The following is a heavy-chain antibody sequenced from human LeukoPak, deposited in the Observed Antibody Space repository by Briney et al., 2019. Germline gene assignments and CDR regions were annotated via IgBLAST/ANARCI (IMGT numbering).Heavy chain of an antibody. Sequence: GGSLRLSCAASGFTFSSYSMNWVRQAPGKGLEWVSYISSSSSTIYYADSVKGRFTISRDNAKNSLYLQMNSLRAEDTAVYYCARQGGSTSLDYWGQGTLVTVSS. CDR1: GFTFSSYS. J-gene: IGHJ4*02. V-gene: IGHV3-48*01. D-gene: IGHD2-2*01. CDR2: ISSSSSTI. CDR3: ARQGGSTSLDY.